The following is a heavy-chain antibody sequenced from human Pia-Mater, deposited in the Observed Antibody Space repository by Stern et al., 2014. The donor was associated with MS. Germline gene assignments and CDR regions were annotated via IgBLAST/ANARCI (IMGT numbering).Heavy chain of an antibody. Sequence: QLQLQESSPGLGKPSETLSLTCTVSGVSISDSFWNWIRQPPGKGLEWIGSTYYSGDTNYNPSLKSRVTISLDTSKNQCSLELHSVTAADTAVYYCARDLSDWGQGTLVTVSS. CDR2: TYYSGDT. CDR3: ARDLSD. J-gene: IGHJ4*02. CDR1: GVSISDSF. D-gene: IGHD2/OR15-2a*01. V-gene: IGHV4-59*01.